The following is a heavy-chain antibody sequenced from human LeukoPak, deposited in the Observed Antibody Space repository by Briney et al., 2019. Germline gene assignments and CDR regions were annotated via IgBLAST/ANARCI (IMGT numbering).Heavy chain of an antibody. D-gene: IGHD4/OR15-4a*01. J-gene: IGHJ4*02. Sequence: GGSLRLSCAASRFTVSSNSMSWVRQAPGKGLEWVSFIYSAGSTHYSDSVKGRFTISIDNSKNTLYLQMNSLRAEDTAVYYCARRAGAYSHPYDYWGQGTLVTVSS. CDR3: ARRAGAYSHPYDY. CDR1: RFTVSSNS. CDR2: IYSAGST. V-gene: IGHV3-53*01.